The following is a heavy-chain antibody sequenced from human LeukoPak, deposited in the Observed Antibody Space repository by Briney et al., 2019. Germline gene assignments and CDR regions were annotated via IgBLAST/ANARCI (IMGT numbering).Heavy chain of an antibody. CDR3: ARGGLTVTTPIDY. Sequence: GGTLRLSCAASGFTFSSYWMHWVRQAPGKGLEWVSRINNDGSSTSYADSVKGRFTISRDNAKNTLYLQMNSLRAEDTAVYYCARGGLTVTTPIDYWGQGTLVTVSS. V-gene: IGHV3-74*01. J-gene: IGHJ4*02. CDR2: INNDGSST. CDR1: GFTFSSYW. D-gene: IGHD4-11*01.